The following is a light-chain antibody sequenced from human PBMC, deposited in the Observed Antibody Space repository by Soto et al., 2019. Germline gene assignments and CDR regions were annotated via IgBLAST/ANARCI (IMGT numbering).Light chain of an antibody. J-gene: IGLJ1*01. CDR2: EVN. V-gene: IGLV2-8*01. Sequence: QSVLAQPPSASGSPGQSVAISCTGTSSDVGGYNYVSWYQQHPGKAPKLMIYEVNKRPSGVPDRFSGSKSGNTASLTISGLQAEDEAEYYCCSYVGARTYVFGTGTKVTVL. CDR3: CSYVGARTYV. CDR1: SSDVGGYNY.